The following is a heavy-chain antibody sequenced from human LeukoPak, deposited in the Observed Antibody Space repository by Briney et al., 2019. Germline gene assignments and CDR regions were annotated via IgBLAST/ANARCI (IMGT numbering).Heavy chain of an antibody. V-gene: IGHV4-59*01. CDR2: IYYSGST. J-gene: IGHJ6*03. CDR1: GGSISSYY. D-gene: IGHD1-1*01. CDR3: ARGQPLGRLERRLPRYYYYMDV. Sequence: SETLSLTCTVSGGSISSYYWSWIRQPPGKGLEWIGYIYYSGSTNYNPSLKSRVTISVDTSKNQFSLKLSSVTAADTAVYYCARGQPLGRLERRLPRYYYYMDVWGKGTTVTVSS.